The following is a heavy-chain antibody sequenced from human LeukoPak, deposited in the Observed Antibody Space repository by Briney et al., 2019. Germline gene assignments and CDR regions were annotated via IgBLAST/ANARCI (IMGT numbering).Heavy chain of an antibody. CDR3: ATLVGYGSFFDY. V-gene: IGHV5-51*01. Sequence: GASLQISCKCSGSIFTSYWIGWGRHVAGKGVEYMGIIYPGDSDTRYSPSFQRQVTISADKSISTAYLQWSSLKASDTAMYYCATLVGYGSFFDYWGQGTLVTVSS. CDR1: GSIFTSYW. CDR2: IYPGDSDT. J-gene: IGHJ4*02. D-gene: IGHD3-10*01.